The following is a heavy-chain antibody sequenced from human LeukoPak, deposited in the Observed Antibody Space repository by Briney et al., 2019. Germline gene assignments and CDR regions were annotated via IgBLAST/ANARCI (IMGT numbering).Heavy chain of an antibody. Sequence: ASVKVSCKASGYTFTSYGISWVRQAPGQGLEWMGWISAYNGNTNYAQKLQGRVTMTTDTSTSTAYMELRSLRPDDTAVYYCARGQLWPHPHAFDIWGQGTMVTVSS. CDR1: GYTFTSYG. CDR3: ARGQLWPHPHAFDI. CDR2: ISAYNGNT. D-gene: IGHD5-18*01. V-gene: IGHV1-18*01. J-gene: IGHJ3*02.